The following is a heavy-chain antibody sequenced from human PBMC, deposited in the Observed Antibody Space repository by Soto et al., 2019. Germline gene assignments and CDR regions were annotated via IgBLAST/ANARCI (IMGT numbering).Heavy chain of an antibody. CDR3: AKVITMARCFDY. Sequence: PGGYLRLSCAASGFTFSSYAMSWVRQAPGKGLEWVSAISGSGGSTYYADSVKGRFTISRDNSKNTLYLQMNSLRAEDTAVYYCAKVITMARCFDYWGQGTLVTVSS. J-gene: IGHJ4*02. CDR2: ISGSGGST. D-gene: IGHD3-10*01. V-gene: IGHV3-23*01. CDR1: GFTFSSYA.